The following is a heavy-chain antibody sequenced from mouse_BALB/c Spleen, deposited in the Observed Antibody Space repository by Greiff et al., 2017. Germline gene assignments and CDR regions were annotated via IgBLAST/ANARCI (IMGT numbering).Heavy chain of an antibody. CDR3: ARNGYYGYYAMDY. V-gene: IGHV1-4*01. CDR1: GYTFTSYT. Sequence: QVQLQQSGAELARPGASVKMSCKASGYTFTSYTMHWVKQRPGQGLEWIGYINPSSGYTNYNQKFKDKATLTADKSSSTAYMQLSSLTSEDSAVYYCARNGYYGYYAMDYWGQGTSVTVSS. CDR2: INPSSGYT. J-gene: IGHJ4*01. D-gene: IGHD2-3*01.